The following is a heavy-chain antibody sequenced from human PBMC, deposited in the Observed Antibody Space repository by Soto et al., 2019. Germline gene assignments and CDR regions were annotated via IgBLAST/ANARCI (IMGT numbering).Heavy chain of an antibody. CDR2: IKGDGSEK. V-gene: IGHV3-7*01. CDR1: GFTFSNFW. CDR3: GRDEVRNGVGV. J-gene: IGHJ6*02. Sequence: PGGSLRLSCVASGFTFSNFWMSWVPQAPGKGLEWVANIKGDGSEKRYVDSVKGRLTISRDNAKNSVYLQMKSLRVEDTALYYCGRDEVRNGVGVWGQGTTVTVSS.